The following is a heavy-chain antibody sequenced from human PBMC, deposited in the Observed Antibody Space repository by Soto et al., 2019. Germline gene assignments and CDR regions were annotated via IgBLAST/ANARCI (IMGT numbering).Heavy chain of an antibody. V-gene: IGHV1-69*13. CDR1: RGTLSRYP. CDR2: IIPIYGTA. CDR3: ARGCEAYDSSGYPGVG. Sequence: ASVKVSCKASRGTLSRYPNNWVRQAPAQGLEWMGRIIPIYGTANYAQKLQGRATITADEHTNTAYMDLSSLPYDDTPVYYCARGCEAYDSSGYPGVGWGQGNLVTGS. J-gene: IGHJ4*02. D-gene: IGHD3-22*01.